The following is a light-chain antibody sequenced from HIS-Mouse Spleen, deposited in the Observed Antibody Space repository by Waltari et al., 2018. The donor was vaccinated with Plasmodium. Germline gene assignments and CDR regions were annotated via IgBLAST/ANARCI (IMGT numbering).Light chain of an antibody. CDR2: DVS. Sequence: QSALTQPRSVSGSPGQSVTISCTGTSSDVGGYNYVSWYQQHPAKAPKLMIYDVSKRPSGGPDRFSGSKSGNTASLTISGLQAEDEADYYCCSDAGSYTWVFGGGTKLTVL. J-gene: IGLJ3*02. CDR3: CSDAGSYTWV. V-gene: IGLV2-11*01. CDR1: SSDVGGYNY.